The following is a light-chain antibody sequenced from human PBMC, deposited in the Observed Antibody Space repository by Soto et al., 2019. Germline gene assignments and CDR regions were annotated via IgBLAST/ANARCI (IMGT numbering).Light chain of an antibody. CDR3: AGWDDSLSGYV. CDR2: RNN. Sequence: QSVLTQPPSASGTPGQRVTISCSGRSSNIGSNYVYWYQQVPGTAPKLLIYRNNQRPSGVPDRFSGSKSGTSASLAISGLRSEDEADYYCAGWDDSLSGYVFGTGTKVTVL. V-gene: IGLV1-47*01. J-gene: IGLJ1*01. CDR1: SSNIGSNY.